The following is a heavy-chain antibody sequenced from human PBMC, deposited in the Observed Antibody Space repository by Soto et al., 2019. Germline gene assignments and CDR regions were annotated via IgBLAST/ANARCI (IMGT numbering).Heavy chain of an antibody. J-gene: IGHJ4*02. CDR1: GFTFSTYI. CDR3: ATGGYSSRTSGPLLPFDY. CDR2: ISSSSTYI. V-gene: IGHV3-21*01. Sequence: EVQLVESGGGLVKPGGSLRLSCAASGFTFSTYIMNWVRQAPGKGLEWVSSISSSSTYIYYAYSLKGRFTISRETANNALYPQMTSQRADDTAGYYCATGGYSSRTSGPLLPFDYWGQGSLVTVSS. D-gene: IGHD2-2*01.